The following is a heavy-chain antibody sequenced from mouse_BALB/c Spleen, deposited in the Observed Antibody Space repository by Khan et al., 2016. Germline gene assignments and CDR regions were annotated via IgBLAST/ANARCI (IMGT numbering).Heavy chain of an antibody. Sequence: QVQLQQSGAELAKPGASVKMSCKASGYTFTSYWMHWVKQRPGQGLEWIGYINPSPGYTEYNQKFKDKAKLTADKSSSTAYMQLSSLTSDDSAVYYCARSDYAMDDWGQGTSVTVSS. CDR3: ARSDYAMDD. CDR2: INPSPGYT. V-gene: IGHV1-7*01. J-gene: IGHJ4*01. CDR1: GYTFTSYW.